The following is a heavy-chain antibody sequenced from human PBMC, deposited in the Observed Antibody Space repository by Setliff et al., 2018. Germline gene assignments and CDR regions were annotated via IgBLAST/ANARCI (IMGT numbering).Heavy chain of an antibody. CDR3: ARDQARWLVAAGTFDY. J-gene: IGHJ4*02. CDR2: ISGGGTNM. V-gene: IGHV3-23*01. CDR1: GFVFSNFA. Sequence: ETLSLSCAASGFVFSNFAMNWVRQAPGKGLEWVSTISGGGTNMDYADSVKGRFTISRDNSNSEVFLQMDSLRAEDTAVYYCARDQARWLVAAGTFDYWGLGALVTVSS. D-gene: IGHD1-1*01.